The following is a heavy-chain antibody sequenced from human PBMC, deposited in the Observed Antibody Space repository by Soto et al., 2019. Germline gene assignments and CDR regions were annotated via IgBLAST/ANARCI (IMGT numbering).Heavy chain of an antibody. CDR1: GGSISSYY. CDR3: ARGHGGITVFGAPGHFDY. Sequence: PSETLSLTCTVSGGSISSYYWSWIRQPPGKGLEWIGYIYYSGNTNYNPSLKSRVTISVDTSKNQFSLKLSSVTAADTAVYYCARGHGGITVFGAPGHFDYWGQGTLVTVSS. D-gene: IGHD3-3*01. CDR2: IYYSGNT. J-gene: IGHJ4*02. V-gene: IGHV4-59*08.